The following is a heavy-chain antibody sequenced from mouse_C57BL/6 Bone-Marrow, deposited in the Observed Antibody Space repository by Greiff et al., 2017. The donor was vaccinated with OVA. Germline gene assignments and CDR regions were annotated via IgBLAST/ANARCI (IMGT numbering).Heavy chain of an antibody. J-gene: IGHJ1*03. D-gene: IGHD2-2*01. CDR3: GRGVVWLRRDWYVDV. V-gene: IGHV5-17*01. CDR1: GFTFSDYG. Sequence: EVKVVESGGGLVKPGGSLKLSCAASGFTFSDYGMHWVRQAPEKGLEWVAYISSGSSTIYYADTVKGRVTISRDNAKNTLFMQMTSLRSEDTAMYYCGRGVVWLRRDWYVDVWGTGTTVTVPS. CDR2: ISSGSSTI.